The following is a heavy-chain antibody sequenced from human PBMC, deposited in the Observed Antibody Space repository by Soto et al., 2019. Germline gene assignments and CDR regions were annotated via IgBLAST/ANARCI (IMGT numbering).Heavy chain of an antibody. V-gene: IGHV4-59*01. CDR2: IYYSGST. CDR3: ARDERGEGGAWFDP. Sequence: LSLTCTVSGGSISSYYWSWIRQPPGKGLEWIGYIYYSGSTNYNPSLKSRVTISVDTSKNQFSLKLSSVTAADTAVYYCARDERGEGGAWFDPWGQGTLVTVSS. J-gene: IGHJ5*02. CDR1: GGSISSYY.